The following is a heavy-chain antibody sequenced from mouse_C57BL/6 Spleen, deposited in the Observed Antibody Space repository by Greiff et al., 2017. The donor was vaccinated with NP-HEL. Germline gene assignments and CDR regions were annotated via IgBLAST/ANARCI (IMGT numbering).Heavy chain of an antibody. CDR2: ISSGSSTI. D-gene: IGHD2-1*01. CDR3: ARGDYGNYVGAMDY. Sequence: EVQLVESGGGLVKPGGSLKLSCAASGFTFSDYGMHWVRQAPEKGLEWVAYISSGSSTIYYADTVKGRFTISRDNAKNTLFLQMTSLRSEDTAMYYCARGDYGNYVGAMDYWGQGTSVTVSS. J-gene: IGHJ4*01. CDR1: GFTFSDYG. V-gene: IGHV5-17*01.